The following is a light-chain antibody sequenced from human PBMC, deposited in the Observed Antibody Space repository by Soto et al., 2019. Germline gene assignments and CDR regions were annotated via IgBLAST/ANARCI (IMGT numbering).Light chain of an antibody. Sequence: DIQMTQSPSTLSASVGDRVTITCRASQSISTWLAWYQQEPGKAPKLLIHKASSLQSGVPSRFSGSGSGTEFTLTISCLHPDDFATYYCQQYNSYSPTFGQGTRVEIK. V-gene: IGKV1-5*03. CDR2: KAS. CDR3: QQYNSYSPT. CDR1: QSISTW. J-gene: IGKJ1*01.